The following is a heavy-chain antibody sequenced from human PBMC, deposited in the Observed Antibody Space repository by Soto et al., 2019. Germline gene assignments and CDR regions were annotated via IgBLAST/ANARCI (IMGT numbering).Heavy chain of an antibody. J-gene: IGHJ1*01. CDR2: MNTNTGNT. CDR3: ARVVRFFGGHAGY. CDR1: VYTFTEFD. D-gene: IGHD3-3*01. Sequence: GXSVKGSCKTSVYTFTEFDINWVRQAPGQGLEWMGWMNTNTGNTGYAQKFQGRVTMTRDTSISTAYMELRRLRSEDTAVYYCARVVRFFGGHAGYWGQGTLATVSS. V-gene: IGHV1-8*01.